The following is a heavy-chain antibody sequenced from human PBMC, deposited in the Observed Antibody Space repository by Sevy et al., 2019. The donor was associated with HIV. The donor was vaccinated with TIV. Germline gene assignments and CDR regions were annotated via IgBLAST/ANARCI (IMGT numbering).Heavy chain of an antibody. Sequence: ASVKVSCKVSGYTLTELSMHWVRQAPGKGLEWMGGFDPEDGETIYAQKFQGRVTMTEDTSTDTAYMELSSLRSEDTAVYYCATGRGELGYCSGGSCYASFRAPMDVWGQGTTVTVSS. V-gene: IGHV1-24*01. CDR1: GYTLTELS. CDR3: ATGRGELGYCSGGSCYASFRAPMDV. J-gene: IGHJ6*02. CDR2: FDPEDGET. D-gene: IGHD2-15*01.